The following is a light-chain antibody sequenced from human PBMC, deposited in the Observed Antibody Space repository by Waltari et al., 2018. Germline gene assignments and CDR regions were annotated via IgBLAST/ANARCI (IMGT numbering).Light chain of an antibody. V-gene: IGLV1-40*01. CDR1: NSNIGAGYD. Sequence: QSVLTQPPSVSGAPGQRVTVSCTGTNSNIGAGYDVHWYPPFPGTAPKLLIYGSANRPSGVPDRFSGSKSGTSASLAITGLQTEDEADYYCQSYDISLSGFWVFGGGTKLTVL. J-gene: IGLJ3*02. CDR3: QSYDISLSGFWV. CDR2: GSA.